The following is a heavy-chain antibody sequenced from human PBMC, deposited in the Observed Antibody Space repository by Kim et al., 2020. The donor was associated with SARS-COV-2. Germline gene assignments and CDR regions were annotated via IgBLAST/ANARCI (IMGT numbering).Heavy chain of an antibody. D-gene: IGHD3-3*01. Sequence: ASVKVSCKASGYTFTSYGISWVRQAPGQGLEWMGWISAYNGNTNYAQKLQGRVTMTTDTSTGTAYMELRSLRSDDTAVYYCARDLRSATSPNITIFGVDRFYGMDVWGQGTTVTVSS. V-gene: IGHV1-18*04. CDR3: ARDLRSATSPNITIFGVDRFYGMDV. CDR1: GYTFTSYG. CDR2: ISAYNGNT. J-gene: IGHJ6*02.